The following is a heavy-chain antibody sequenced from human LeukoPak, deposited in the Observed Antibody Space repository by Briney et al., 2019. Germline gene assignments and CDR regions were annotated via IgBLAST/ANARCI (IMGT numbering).Heavy chain of an antibody. V-gene: IGHV4-59*01. J-gene: IGHJ4*02. D-gene: IGHD3-9*01. CDR2: IYYSGST. CDR3: ARAYYDRSFDY. CDR1: GGSISGYY. Sequence: SETLSLTCAVSGGSISGYYWSWIRQPPGKGLEWIGYIYYSGSTNYNPSLKSRVTISVDTSKNQFSLELSSVTAADTAVYYCARAYYDRSFDYWGQGTLVTVSS.